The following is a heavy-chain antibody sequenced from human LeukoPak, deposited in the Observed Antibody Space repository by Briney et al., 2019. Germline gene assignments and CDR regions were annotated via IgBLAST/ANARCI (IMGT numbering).Heavy chain of an antibody. CDR3: AKFIVATRSGCGHLLGFLDY. Sequence: PGGSLRLPCAASGFTFSDYYMSWIRQAPGKGLEWVSYISSSGSTIYYADSVKGRFTISRDNSKNTLYLQMNSLRAEDTAVYYCAKFIVATRSGCGHLLGFLDYWGQGTLVTVSS. CDR2: ISSSGSTI. CDR1: GFTFSDYY. J-gene: IGHJ4*02. D-gene: IGHD5-12*01. V-gene: IGHV3-11*01.